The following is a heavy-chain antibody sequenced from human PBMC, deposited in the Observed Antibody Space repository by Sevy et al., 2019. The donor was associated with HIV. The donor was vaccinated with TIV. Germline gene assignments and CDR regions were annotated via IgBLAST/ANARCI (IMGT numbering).Heavy chain of an antibody. V-gene: IGHV3-53*01. CDR3: AGGSVYYYDSSGYYTTGNAFDI. CDR1: GFTVSSNY. J-gene: IGHJ3*02. Sequence: GGSLRLSCAASGFTVSSNYMSWVRQAPGKGLEWVSVIYSGGNTNYADSVKGRFTISRDNSKNTLYLQMNSLRAEDTAFYYCAGGSVYYYDSSGYYTTGNAFDIWGQGTMVTVSS. D-gene: IGHD3-22*01. CDR2: IYSGGNT.